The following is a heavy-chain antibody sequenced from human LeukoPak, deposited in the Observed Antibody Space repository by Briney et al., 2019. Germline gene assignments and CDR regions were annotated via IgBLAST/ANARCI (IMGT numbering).Heavy chain of an antibody. V-gene: IGHV3-30*04. J-gene: IGHJ4*02. CDR3: AGSVYTSGWNYFDY. D-gene: IGHD6-19*01. CDR2: ISYDGSNQ. CDR1: GFTFSFYA. Sequence: GRSLRLSCAASGFTFSFYAMHWVRQAPGKGLEWVASISYDGSNQYYADSVKGRFTISRDNSRSTLYLQMNSLRAEDTAVYYCAGSVYTSGWNYFDYWGQGTLVTVSS.